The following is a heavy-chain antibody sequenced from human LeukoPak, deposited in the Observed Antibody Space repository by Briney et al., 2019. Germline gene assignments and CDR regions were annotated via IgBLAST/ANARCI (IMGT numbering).Heavy chain of an antibody. J-gene: IGHJ5*02. D-gene: IGHD3-22*01. CDR2: IYYSGST. CDR1: GGSISTYS. CDR3: ARSRDSKGFDP. Sequence: SETLSLTCIASGGSISTYSWTWIRQSPGKGLEWIGDIYYSGSTSYNPSLKSRVTISVDTSKNQFSLRLSSVTAADTAVYFCARSRDSKGFDPWGQGTLVTVSS. V-gene: IGHV4-59*01.